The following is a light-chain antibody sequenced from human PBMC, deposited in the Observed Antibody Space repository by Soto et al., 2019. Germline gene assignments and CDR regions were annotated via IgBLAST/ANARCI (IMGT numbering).Light chain of an antibody. Sequence: IQMSTSPYALCASVRDRVPIPCRSRQDIGTDLGWHQQTPGDAPNLLPYAAPSLRSGVPSRFSGSASGTHFTLTINSLPAEDSATYFCLQDYTYPWTFGPGTQVDIK. CDR3: LQDYTYPWT. V-gene: IGKV1-6*02. CDR1: QDIGTD. CDR2: AAP. J-gene: IGKJ1*01.